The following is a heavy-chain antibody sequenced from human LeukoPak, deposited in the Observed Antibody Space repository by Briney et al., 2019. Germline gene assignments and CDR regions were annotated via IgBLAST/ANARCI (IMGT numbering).Heavy chain of an antibody. Sequence: ASVKVSRKASGYTFTSYDINWVRQATGQGLEWMGWMNPNSGNTGYAQKFQGRVTMTRDTSTSTVYMELSSLRSEDTAVYYCARDRSTTVTTYWFDPWGQGTLVTVSS. CDR3: ARDRSTTVTTYWFDP. D-gene: IGHD4-17*01. CDR1: GYTFTSYD. J-gene: IGHJ5*02. CDR2: MNPNSGNT. V-gene: IGHV1-8*01.